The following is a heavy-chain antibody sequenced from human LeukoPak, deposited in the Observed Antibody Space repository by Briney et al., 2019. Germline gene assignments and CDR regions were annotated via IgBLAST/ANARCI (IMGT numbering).Heavy chain of an antibody. Sequence: GESLKISCKGSGYSFTSYWIGWVRQMPGKGLEWMGIIYPGDSDTRYSPSFQGQVTISADKSISTAYLQWSSLKASDTAMYYCASPAFESRGWYKNWCFFDYWGQGPLVTVSS. V-gene: IGHV5-51*01. D-gene: IGHD6-19*01. CDR3: ASPAFESRGWYKNWCFFDY. J-gene: IGHJ4*02. CDR1: GYSFTSYW. CDR2: IYPGDSDT.